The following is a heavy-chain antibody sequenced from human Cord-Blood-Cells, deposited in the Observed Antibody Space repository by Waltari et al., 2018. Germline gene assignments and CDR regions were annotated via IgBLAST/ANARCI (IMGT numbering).Heavy chain of an antibody. CDR2: INPNSGGT. J-gene: IGHJ4*02. CDR1: GYTFTGYY. Sequence: QVQLVQSGAEVKKPGASVKVSCKASGYTFTGYYMHWVRQAPGQGLEGMGWINPNSGGTNYAQKVQGRVTMTRDTSNSTAYMELSRLRSDETAVYYCARSLGFFPSYYFDYWGQGTLVTVSS. D-gene: IGHD7-27*01. CDR3: ARSLGFFPSYYFDY. V-gene: IGHV1-2*02.